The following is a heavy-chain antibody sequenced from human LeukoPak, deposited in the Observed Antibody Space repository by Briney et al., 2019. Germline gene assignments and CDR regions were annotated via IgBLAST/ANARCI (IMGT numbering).Heavy chain of an antibody. V-gene: IGHV4-59*01. CDR2: IYYSGST. CDR3: ARGSVGASTDYYYYYMDV. J-gene: IGHJ6*03. D-gene: IGHD1-26*01. Sequence: SETLSLTCTVSGGPISTYYWNWIRQPPGKGLEWIGYIYYSGSTNYNPSLKSRVTISVDTSKNQFSLRLSSVTAADTAVYYCARGSVGASTDYYYYYMDVWGKGTTVTVSS. CDR1: GGPISTYY.